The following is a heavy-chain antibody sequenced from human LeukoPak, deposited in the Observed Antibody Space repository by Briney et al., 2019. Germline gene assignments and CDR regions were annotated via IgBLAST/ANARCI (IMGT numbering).Heavy chain of an antibody. J-gene: IGHJ4*02. CDR1: GFTFTGYY. CDR2: INPNSGGT. D-gene: IGHD2-2*01. V-gene: IGHV1-2*02. CDR3: ARERVGDDIVVVPADGGPLTY. Sequence: ASVKVSCKAFGFTFTGYYMHWVRQAPGQGLEWMGWINPNSGGTNYAQKFQGRVTMTRDTSISTAYMELSRLRSDDTAVYYCARERVGDDIVVVPADGGPLTYWGQGTLVTVSS.